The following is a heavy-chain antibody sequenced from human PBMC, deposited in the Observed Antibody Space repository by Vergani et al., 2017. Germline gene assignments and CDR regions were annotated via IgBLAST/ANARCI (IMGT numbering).Heavy chain of an antibody. Sequence: QVQLEESGPGLVKPSETLSLTCTVSGGSFNTYYWSWIRRSPGKGLEWIGYIYSTGSTNYNPSLNSRVTMSVDTSKNQFSLKLRAVTAADTAVYYCARGSRAEGGSGPDKWGQGTLVTVSS. CDR1: GGSFNTYY. D-gene: IGHD6-13*01. V-gene: IGHV4-59*13. J-gene: IGHJ4*02. CDR2: IYSTGST. CDR3: ARGSRAEGGSGPDK.